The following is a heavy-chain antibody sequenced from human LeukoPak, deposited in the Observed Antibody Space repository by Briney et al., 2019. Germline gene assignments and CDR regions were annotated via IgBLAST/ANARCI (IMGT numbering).Heavy chain of an antibody. CDR2: IYTSGST. CDR3: ARASYSYDINGWVPFDY. V-gene: IGHV4-61*02. Sequence: PSETLSLTCTVSGGSISSGSYYWSWIRQPAGKGLEWIGRIYTSGSTNYNPSLKSRVTISVDTSKNQFSLKLSSVTAADTAVYYCARASYSYDINGWVPFDYWGQGTLVTVSS. D-gene: IGHD3-22*01. J-gene: IGHJ4*02. CDR1: GGSISSGSYY.